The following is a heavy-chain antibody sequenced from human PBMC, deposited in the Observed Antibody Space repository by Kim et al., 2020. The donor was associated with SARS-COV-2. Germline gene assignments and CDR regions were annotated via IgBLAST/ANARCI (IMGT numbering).Heavy chain of an antibody. J-gene: IGHJ5*02. Sequence: SETLSLTCTVSGDSITNGSYAWTWIRQPPGKGLESIGYTYHSGSRYYTPSVKSRVAISVDTSNNQFSLILRSVTAADTAVYYCARGLSPTSLDLWGQGTLVIVSS. CDR2: TYHSGSR. V-gene: IGHV4-30-2*01. CDR3: ARGLSPTSLDL. CDR1: GDSITNGSYA. D-gene: IGHD3-16*02.